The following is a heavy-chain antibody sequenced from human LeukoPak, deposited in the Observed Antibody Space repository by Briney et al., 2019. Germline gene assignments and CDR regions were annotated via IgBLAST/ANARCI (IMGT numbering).Heavy chain of an antibody. CDR2: ISSSSSYI. J-gene: IGHJ4*02. D-gene: IGHD6-13*01. CDR3: ARDYSSSWSAGGY. CDR1: GFTFSSYS. Sequence: GGSLRLSCAASGFTFSSYSMTWVRQAPGKGLEWVSSISSSSSYIYYADSVKGRFTISRDNAKNSLYLQMNSLRAEDTAVYYCARDYSSSWSAGGYWGQGTLVTVSS. V-gene: IGHV3-21*01.